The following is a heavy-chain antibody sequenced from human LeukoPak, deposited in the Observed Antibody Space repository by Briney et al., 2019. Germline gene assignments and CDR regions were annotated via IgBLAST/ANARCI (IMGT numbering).Heavy chain of an antibody. D-gene: IGHD3-22*01. J-gene: IGHJ4*02. CDR1: GFTFNSYG. Sequence: GGSLRLSCAASGFTFNSYGMHWVRQAPGKGLDWVAFIRYDGSDKYYADSVKGRFTISRDNSKNTLYLQMNSLRAEDTAVYYCARVASYYDSSGYPVYWGQGTLVTVSS. CDR3: ARVASYYDSSGYPVY. V-gene: IGHV3-30*02. CDR2: IRYDGSDK.